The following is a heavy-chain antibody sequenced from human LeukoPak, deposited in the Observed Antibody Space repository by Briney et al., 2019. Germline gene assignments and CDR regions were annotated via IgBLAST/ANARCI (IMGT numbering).Heavy chain of an antibody. Sequence: PGGSLRLSCAASGFTFSTSGLHWVRQAPGKGLEWLAHDGRKTFYADSVKGRFTISRDKSKNTLYLQMDSLRPEDTAVYYCAREGAGAYDALDIWGQGTMVTVSS. CDR2: DGRKT. D-gene: IGHD1-26*01. J-gene: IGHJ3*02. CDR3: AREGAGAYDALDI. CDR1: GFTFSTSG. V-gene: IGHV3-30*03.